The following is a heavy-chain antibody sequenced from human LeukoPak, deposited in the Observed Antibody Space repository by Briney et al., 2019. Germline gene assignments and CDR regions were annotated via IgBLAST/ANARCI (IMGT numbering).Heavy chain of an antibody. CDR1: GFTFSSYA. CDR2: ISGSGGST. Sequence: PGGSLRLSCAASGFTFSSYAMSWVRQAPGKGLEWVSAISGSGGSTYYADPVKGRFTISRDNSKNTLYLQMNSLRAEDTAVYYCAKDTKHSYSSGWYDSYWGQGTLVTVSS. V-gene: IGHV3-23*01. J-gene: IGHJ4*02. CDR3: AKDTKHSYSSGWYDSY. D-gene: IGHD6-19*01.